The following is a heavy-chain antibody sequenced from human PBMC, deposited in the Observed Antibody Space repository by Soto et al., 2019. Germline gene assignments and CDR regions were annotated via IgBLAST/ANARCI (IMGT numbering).Heavy chain of an antibody. D-gene: IGHD5-18*01. Sequence: PSETLSLTCTVSGGSISSYYWSWIRQPPGKGLEWIGYIYYSGSTNYNPSLKSRVTISVDTSKNQFSLKLSSVTAADTAVYYCAMLYSYGTYYYYGMDVWGQGTTVIVSS. CDR1: GGSISSYY. CDR2: IYYSGST. J-gene: IGHJ6*02. CDR3: AMLYSYGTYYYYGMDV. V-gene: IGHV4-59*01.